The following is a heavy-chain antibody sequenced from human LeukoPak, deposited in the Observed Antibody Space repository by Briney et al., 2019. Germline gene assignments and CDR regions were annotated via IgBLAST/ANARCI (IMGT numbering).Heavy chain of an antibody. V-gene: IGHV3-23*01. J-gene: IGHJ4*02. Sequence: GGSLRLSCAASGFTFSIYAMSWVRQAPGKGLEWVSAISXSGGTAYYADSVKGRFTISRDNSKNTLYLQMNSLRAEDTAVYYCAKKGYYDGSGYXMYYFDHWGQGTLVTVSS. CDR2: ISXSGGTA. CDR3: AKKGYYDGSGYXMYYFDH. D-gene: IGHD3-22*01. CDR1: GFTFSIYA.